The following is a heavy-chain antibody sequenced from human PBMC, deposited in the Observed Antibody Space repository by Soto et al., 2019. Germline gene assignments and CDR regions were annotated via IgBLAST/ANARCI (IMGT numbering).Heavy chain of an antibody. J-gene: IGHJ4*02. V-gene: IGHV3-23*01. CDR2: ISGSGGNT. D-gene: IGHD2-15*01. Sequence: EVQLLESGGGLVQPGGSLRLSCAASGFPFSTYDMTWVRQAPGEGLEWVSSISGSGGNTYYADPVKGRFTISSDTSKNNLNLQINSLPADDTAVYYCAKGSACDYWGQGTLVTVSS. CDR3: AKGSACDY. CDR1: GFPFSTYD.